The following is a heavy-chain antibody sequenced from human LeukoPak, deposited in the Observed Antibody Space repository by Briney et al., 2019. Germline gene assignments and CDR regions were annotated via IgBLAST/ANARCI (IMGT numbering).Heavy chain of an antibody. V-gene: IGHV1-2*02. CDR2: INPNSGGT. J-gene: IGHJ4*02. CDR3: ARVVGFGDYPFDY. Sequence: ASVKVSCKSSGYTFSGYYMLWVRQAPGQGLEWMGCINPNSGGTNYAQKFQGRVTMTRDTSISTAYMELRRLKSDDTAMYYCARVVGFGDYPFDYWGQGTLVTVSS. CDR1: GYTFSGYY. D-gene: IGHD4-17*01.